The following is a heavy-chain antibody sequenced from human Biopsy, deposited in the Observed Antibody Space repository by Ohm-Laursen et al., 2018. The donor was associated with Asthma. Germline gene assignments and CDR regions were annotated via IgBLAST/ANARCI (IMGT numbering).Heavy chain of an antibody. V-gene: IGHV1-69*15. CDR2: IIPIFGPT. CDR3: ARRNQWLSLSLDF. CDR1: GGTFSSNS. J-gene: IGHJ4*02. D-gene: IGHD5-12*01. Sequence: SSVKVSCKASGGTFSSNSINWVRQAPGQGLEWMGRIIPIFGPTNYAPRFQGRVTLTADESSSTVYMELSSLTSDDTAVYYCARRNQWLSLSLDFWGQGTLVTVSS.